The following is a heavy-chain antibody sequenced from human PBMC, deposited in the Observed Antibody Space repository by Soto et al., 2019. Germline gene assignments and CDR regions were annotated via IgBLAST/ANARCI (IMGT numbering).Heavy chain of an antibody. V-gene: IGHV3-30*04. CDR2: ISYDGSNK. D-gene: IGHD6-19*01. J-gene: IGHJ4*02. Sequence: SLRLSCTDSGCTCDDYAMSWFRQAPGKGLEWVAVISYDGSNKYYADSVKGRFTISRDNSKNTLYLQMNSLRAEDTAIYYCATDSFRSGIAVAGNYWGQGTLVTVSS. CDR1: GCTCDDYA. CDR3: ATDSFRSGIAVAGNY.